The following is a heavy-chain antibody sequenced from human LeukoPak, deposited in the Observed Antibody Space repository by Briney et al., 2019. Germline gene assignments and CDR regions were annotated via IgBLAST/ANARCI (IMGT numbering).Heavy chain of an antibody. CDR3: ARPLDCNYGGTAFDI. Sequence: PSETLSLTCTVSSGSVSNSNYCWGWIRQPPGKQLEWIGSIDYSGSPLYNPSLKSRVTISVDTSKNQFSLKLSSVTAADTAVYYCARPLDCNYGGTAFDIWGQGKMVTVSS. CDR1: SGSVSNSNYC. J-gene: IGHJ3*02. V-gene: IGHV4-39*01. D-gene: IGHD4-23*01. CDR2: IDYSGSP.